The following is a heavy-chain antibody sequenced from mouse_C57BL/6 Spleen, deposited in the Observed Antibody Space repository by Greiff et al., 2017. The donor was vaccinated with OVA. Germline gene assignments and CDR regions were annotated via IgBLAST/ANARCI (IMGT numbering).Heavy chain of an antibody. Sequence: QVQLQQSGPELVKPGASVKISCKASGYAFSSSWMNWVKQRPGKGLEWIGRIYPGDGDTNYNGKFKGKATLTADKSSSTAYMQLSSLTSEDSAVYFCARGWDYDNFDVWGTGTTVTVSS. D-gene: IGHD2-4*01. CDR3: ARGWDYDNFDV. V-gene: IGHV1-82*01. CDR2: IYPGDGDT. J-gene: IGHJ1*03. CDR1: GYAFSSSW.